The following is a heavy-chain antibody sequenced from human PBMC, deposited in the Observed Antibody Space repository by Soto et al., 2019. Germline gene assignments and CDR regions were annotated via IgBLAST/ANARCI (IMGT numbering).Heavy chain of an antibody. D-gene: IGHD1-26*01. Sequence: QVQLQQWGAGLLKPSETLSLTCAVYGGSFSGYYWSWIRQPPVKGLEWIGEINHSGGTNYNPSLKSRVTISVDTSKNQFSLKLSSVTAADTAVFYCARLRCEQPWVFDYWGQGTLVTVSS. CDR2: INHSGGT. CDR1: GGSFSGYY. J-gene: IGHJ4*02. V-gene: IGHV4-34*02. CDR3: ARLRCEQPWVFDY.